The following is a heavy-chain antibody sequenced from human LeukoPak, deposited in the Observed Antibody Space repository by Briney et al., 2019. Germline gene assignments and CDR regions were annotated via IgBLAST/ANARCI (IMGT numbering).Heavy chain of an antibody. CDR1: GFTFNKAW. CDR2: IKSKTDGGTT. Sequence: GGSLRLSCAASGFTFNKAWMSWVRQAPGKGLEWVGRIKSKTDGGTTDYAAPVKGRFTISRDDSKNTLYLQMNSLKTEDTAVYYCTTEGVYQLLRGNWFDPWGQGTLVTVSS. D-gene: IGHD2-2*01. CDR3: TTEGVYQLLRGNWFDP. J-gene: IGHJ5*02. V-gene: IGHV3-15*01.